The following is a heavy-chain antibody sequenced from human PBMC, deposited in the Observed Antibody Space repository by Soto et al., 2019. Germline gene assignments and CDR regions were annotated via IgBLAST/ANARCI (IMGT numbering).Heavy chain of an antibody. V-gene: IGHV4-59*08. Sequence: QVQLQASGPGLVKPSETLSLTCTVSGGSISSYYWIWIRQPPGKGLEWIGYIDYSGSTNYNPSLKSRVTISVDTSKNQFSLKLSYVHAADTAVYYCARHPFTLEYSSSGFDYWGQGTLVTVSS. J-gene: IGHJ4*02. CDR2: IDYSGST. CDR1: GGSISSYY. D-gene: IGHD6-6*01. CDR3: ARHPFTLEYSSSGFDY.